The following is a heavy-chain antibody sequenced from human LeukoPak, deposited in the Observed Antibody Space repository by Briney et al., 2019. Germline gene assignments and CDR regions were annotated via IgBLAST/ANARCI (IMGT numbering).Heavy chain of an antibody. D-gene: IGHD5-12*01. Sequence: SQTLSLTCAVSGGSISSGGYSWSWVRQPPGEGLEWVGYIYHSGSTYYNPSLQSRVTISLDRSKNQFSLKLSSMTAADTAVYYCASGNTGYDRDSFDIWGQGTMVTVSS. J-gene: IGHJ3*02. V-gene: IGHV4-30-2*01. CDR2: IYHSGST. CDR3: ASGNTGYDRDSFDI. CDR1: GGSISSGGYS.